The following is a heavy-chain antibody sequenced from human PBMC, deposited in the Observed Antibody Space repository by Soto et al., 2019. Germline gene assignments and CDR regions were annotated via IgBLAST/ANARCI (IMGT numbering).Heavy chain of an antibody. Sequence: ASVKVSCKASGYTFTSYAMHWVRQAPGQRLEWMGWINAGNGNTKYSQKFQGRVTITRDTSASTAYMELSSLRSEDTAVYYCAREPYDFWSGYRKVGGMDVWGQGTTVTVSS. CDR2: INAGNGNT. V-gene: IGHV1-3*01. J-gene: IGHJ6*02. D-gene: IGHD3-3*01. CDR1: GYTFTSYA. CDR3: AREPYDFWSGYRKVGGMDV.